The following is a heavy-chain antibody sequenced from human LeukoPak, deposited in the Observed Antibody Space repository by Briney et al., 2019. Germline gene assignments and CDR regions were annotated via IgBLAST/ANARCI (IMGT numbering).Heavy chain of an antibody. D-gene: IGHD3-16*01. V-gene: IGHV4-59*01. CDR3: ASLGTGSDFDY. CDR1: GGSISSYY. CDR2: VYYSGST. Sequence: SETLSLTCTVAGGSISSYYWSWIRQPPGKGLEWIGYVYYSGSTNYNPSLKSRVTISVDTSKNQFSLKLSSVTAADTAVYYCASLGTGSDFDYWGQGALVTVSS. J-gene: IGHJ4*02.